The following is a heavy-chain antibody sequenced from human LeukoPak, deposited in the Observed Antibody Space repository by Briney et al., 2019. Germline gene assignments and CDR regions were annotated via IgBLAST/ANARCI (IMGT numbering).Heavy chain of an antibody. Sequence: PGGSLRLSCAASGFTFSSYWMTWVRQAPGKGLEWVANIKEDGSEKYYVDSVKGRFTISRDNAKNSLYLQMNSLRAEDTAVYYCARVIWFGELLLYYYYMDVWGKGTTVTVSS. CDR1: GFTFSSYW. V-gene: IGHV3-7*01. J-gene: IGHJ6*03. CDR3: ARVIWFGELLLYYYYMDV. CDR2: IKEDGSEK. D-gene: IGHD3-10*01.